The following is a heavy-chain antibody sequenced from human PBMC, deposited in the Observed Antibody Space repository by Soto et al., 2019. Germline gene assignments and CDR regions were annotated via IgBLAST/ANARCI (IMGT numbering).Heavy chain of an antibody. CDR1: GFTFSSYG. Sequence: GGSLRLSCAASGFTFSSYGMHWVRQAPGKGLEWVAVISYDGSNKYYADSVKGRFTISRDNSKNTLYLQMNSLRAEDTAVYYCAKDKSTVTKSPSFDYWGQGTLVTVSS. J-gene: IGHJ4*02. D-gene: IGHD4-17*01. CDR3: AKDKSTVTKSPSFDY. V-gene: IGHV3-30*18. CDR2: ISYDGSNK.